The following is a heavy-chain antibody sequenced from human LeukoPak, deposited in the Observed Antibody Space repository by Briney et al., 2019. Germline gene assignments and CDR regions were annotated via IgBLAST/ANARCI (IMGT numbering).Heavy chain of an antibody. J-gene: IGHJ6*02. CDR1: GYTFTGYY. CDR2: INPNSGGT. V-gene: IGHV1-2*02. Sequence: ASVNVSCKASGYTFTGYYMHWVRQAPGQGLEWMGWINPNSGGTNYAQKFQGRVTMTRDTSISTAYMELSRLRSDDTAVYYCARDVVVAYYYYYGMDVWGQGTTVTVSS. CDR3: ARDVVVAYYYYYGMDV. D-gene: IGHD2-15*01.